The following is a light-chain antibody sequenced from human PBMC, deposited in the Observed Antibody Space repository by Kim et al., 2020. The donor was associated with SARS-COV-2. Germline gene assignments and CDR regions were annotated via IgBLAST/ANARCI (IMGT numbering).Light chain of an antibody. CDR1: TIGSKN. Sequence: GKTARIPGGGNTIGSKNVHCYQRKQGQAPGVGIKRDSNRTAGIHERFSGSDSGNTATLTIGRANAGDEADYYCQGWDSSTAVFGGGTQLTVL. V-gene: IGLV3-9*01. CDR3: QGWDSSTAV. J-gene: IGLJ3*02. CDR2: RDS.